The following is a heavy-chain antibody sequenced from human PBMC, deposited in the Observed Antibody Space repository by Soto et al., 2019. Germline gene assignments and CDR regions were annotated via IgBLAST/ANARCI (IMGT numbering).Heavy chain of an antibody. V-gene: IGHV3-23*01. CDR2: ISGSGGST. CDR1: GFTFSSYA. CDR3: AKDLTAYYDILTGQKYYFDY. J-gene: IGHJ4*02. Sequence: GGSLRLSCAASGFTFSSYAMSWVRQAPGKGLEWVSAISGSGGSTYYADSVKGRFTISRDNSKNTLYLQMNSLRAEDTTVYYCAKDLTAYYDILTGQKYYFDYWGQGTLVTVSS. D-gene: IGHD3-9*01.